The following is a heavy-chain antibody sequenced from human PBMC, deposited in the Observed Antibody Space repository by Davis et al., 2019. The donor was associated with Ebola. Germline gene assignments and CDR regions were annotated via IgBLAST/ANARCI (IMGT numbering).Heavy chain of an antibody. V-gene: IGHV4-34*01. CDR1: GGSFSGYY. CDR2: INHSGST. J-gene: IGHJ6*02. CDR3: ARLGCSSTSCYSDYGMDV. Sequence: MPGGSLRLSCAVYGGSFSGYYWSWIRQPPGKGLEWIGEINHSGSTNCNPSLKSRVTISVDTSKNQFSLKLSSVTAADTAVYYCARLGCSSTSCYSDYGMDVWGQGTTVTVSS. D-gene: IGHD2-2*01.